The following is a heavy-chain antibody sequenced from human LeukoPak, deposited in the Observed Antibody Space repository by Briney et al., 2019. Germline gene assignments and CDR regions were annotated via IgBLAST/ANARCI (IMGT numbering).Heavy chain of an antibody. D-gene: IGHD6-19*01. V-gene: IGHV3-53*01. Sequence: GGSLRLSCAASGFTVSSNYMSWVRQAPGKGLEWVSVIYSGGSTYYADSVKGRFTISRDNSKKTLYLQMNSLRAEDTAVYYCARDRWGSGWYVYDYWGQGTLVTVSS. CDR3: ARDRWGSGWYVYDY. J-gene: IGHJ4*02. CDR2: IYSGGST. CDR1: GFTVSSNY.